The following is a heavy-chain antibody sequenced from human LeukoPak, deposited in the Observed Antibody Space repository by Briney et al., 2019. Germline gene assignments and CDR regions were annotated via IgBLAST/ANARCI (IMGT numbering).Heavy chain of an antibody. J-gene: IGHJ4*02. V-gene: IGHV3-53*01. CDR1: GFTVSNSY. Sequence: GGSLRLSCAASGFTVSNSYMSWIRQAPGKGLEWVSVIYSDGTSYYADSAKARFSISRDNSKNTLYLQMNSLRVEDTAMYYCTKTGGPWDWGQGTLVTVSS. CDR2: IYSDGTS. CDR3: TKTGGPWD. D-gene: IGHD7-27*01.